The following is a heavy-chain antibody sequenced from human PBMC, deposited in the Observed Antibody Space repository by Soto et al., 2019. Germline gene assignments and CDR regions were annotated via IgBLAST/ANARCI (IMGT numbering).Heavy chain of an antibody. Sequence: QVQLQESGPRLVQPSETLSLTCSVSGISIIDHYWNWIRQSPGKGLEWIGFVYNGGTTHYNPSLRSRVTMSADTSKNQFSLELTSVTAADAAMYFCARDGRTYNAFDIWGQGILVTVSS. CDR2: VYNGGTT. CDR1: GISIIDHY. V-gene: IGHV4-59*11. CDR3: ARDGRTYNAFDI. J-gene: IGHJ3*02. D-gene: IGHD2-8*01.